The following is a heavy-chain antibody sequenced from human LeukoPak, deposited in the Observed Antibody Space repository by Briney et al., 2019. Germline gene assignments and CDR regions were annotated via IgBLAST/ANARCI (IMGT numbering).Heavy chain of an antibody. CDR1: GGSISSYY. D-gene: IGHD3-22*01. V-gene: IGHV4-59*12. Sequence: SETLSLTCTVSGGSISSYYWSWIRQPPGKGLEWIGYIYYSGSTYYNPSLKGRVTISVDTSKNQFSLKLSSVTAADTAVYYCARANYYDSSGLRYWGQGTLVTVSS. J-gene: IGHJ4*02. CDR2: IYYSGST. CDR3: ARANYYDSSGLRY.